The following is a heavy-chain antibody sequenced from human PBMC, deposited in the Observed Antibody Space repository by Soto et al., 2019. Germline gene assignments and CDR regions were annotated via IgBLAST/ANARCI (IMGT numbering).Heavy chain of an antibody. J-gene: IGHJ4*02. CDR2: ISGGGSNT. V-gene: IGHV3-23*01. CDR1: GFTFSNFA. Sequence: GGSLRLSCAASGFTFSNFAMSWVRQAPGKGLEWVSGISGGGSNTYYADSVRGRFTVSRDNSKNTLYLQMNSLRVEDTAVYYCATVGKAPVPLYFFDYWGQGTPVTVSS. D-gene: IGHD3-10*01. CDR3: ATVGKAPVPLYFFDY.